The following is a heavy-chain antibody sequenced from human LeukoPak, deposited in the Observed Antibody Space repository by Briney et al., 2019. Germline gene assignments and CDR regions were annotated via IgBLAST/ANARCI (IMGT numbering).Heavy chain of an antibody. CDR2: ISYGDESS. V-gene: IGHV3-23*01. CDR3: VRDGAQPGYYFDF. D-gene: IGHD1-26*01. J-gene: IGHJ4*02. CDR1: ESTMRDHA. Sequence: GGSLRLSCAASESTMRDHAISWVRQAPGKGLEWVSAISYGDESSYYADSVKGRFTVFRDKIIDSVYLHMSSLRVEDSALYFCVRDGAQPGYYFDFWGQGSLVTVSS.